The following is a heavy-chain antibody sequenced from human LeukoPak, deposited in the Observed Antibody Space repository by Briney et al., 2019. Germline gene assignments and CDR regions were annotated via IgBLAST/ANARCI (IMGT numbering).Heavy chain of an antibody. D-gene: IGHD2-2*02. J-gene: IGHJ4*02. CDR3: ARTAAYMGYFDY. Sequence: PSETLSLTCTVSGGSISSGSYYWSWIRQPAGKGLEWIGRIYTSGSTNYNPSLKSRVTISVDTSKNQFSLKLSSVTAADTAVYYCARTAAYMGYFDYWGQGTLVTVSS. V-gene: IGHV4-61*02. CDR2: IYTSGST. CDR1: GGSISSGSYY.